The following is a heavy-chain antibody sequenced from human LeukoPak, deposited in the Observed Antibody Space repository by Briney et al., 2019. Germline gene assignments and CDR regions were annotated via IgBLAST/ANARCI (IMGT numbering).Heavy chain of an antibody. CDR1: GGSISSYY. Sequence: SETLSLTCTVSGGSISSYYWSWIRQPPGKGLEWIGYIYYSGSTNYNPSLKSRVTISVDTSKNQFSLKLSSVTAADTAVYYCAKKYYDFWSGYGSFDYWGQGTLVTVSS. CDR2: IYYSGST. V-gene: IGHV4-59*01. CDR3: AKKYYDFWSGYGSFDY. D-gene: IGHD3-3*01. J-gene: IGHJ4*02.